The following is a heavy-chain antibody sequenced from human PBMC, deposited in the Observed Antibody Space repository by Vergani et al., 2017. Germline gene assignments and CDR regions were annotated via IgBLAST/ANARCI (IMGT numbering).Heavy chain of an antibody. D-gene: IGHD3-22*01. CDR1: VGTFSSYA. CDR3: AGGTSQGTYYLDSSGYVY. CDR2: IIPIFGTA. V-gene: IGHV1-69*13. J-gene: IGHJ4*02. Sequence: QVQLVQSGAEVKKPGSSVKVSCKASVGTFSSYAISWVRQAPGQGLEWMGRIIPIFGTANYAQKFQGRVTMTADESTSTAYMELSSLRSEDTAVYYCAGGTSQGTYYLDSSGYVYWGQGTLVTVSS.